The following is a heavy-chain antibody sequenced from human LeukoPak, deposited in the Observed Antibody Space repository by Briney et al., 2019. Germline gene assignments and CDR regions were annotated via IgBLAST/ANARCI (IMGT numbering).Heavy chain of an antibody. V-gene: IGHV4-4*07. Sequence: SETLSLTCTVSGGSISNYYWSWIRQPAGKGLEWIGRIYTSGSTNYNPSLKSRVTMSVDTSKNQFSLKLSSVTAADTAVYYCARDLGDYYYYYMDVWGKGTTVTVSS. CDR1: GGSISNYY. J-gene: IGHJ6*03. CDR3: ARDLGDYYYYYMDV. CDR2: IYTSGST.